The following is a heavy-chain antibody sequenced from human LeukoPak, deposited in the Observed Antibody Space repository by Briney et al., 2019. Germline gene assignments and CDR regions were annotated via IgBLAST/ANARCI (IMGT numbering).Heavy chain of an antibody. J-gene: IGHJ3*02. CDR1: GDSISSYY. CDR2: IYYTGST. CDR3: ARTRRGYTYGFRSRELLKAFDI. V-gene: IGHV4-59*01. Sequence: PSETLSLTCTVSGDSISSYYWSWIRQPPGKGLEWIGYIYYTGSTKHNPSLKSRVTISLDTSKKQFSLKLTSVTAADTAVYSCARTRRGYTYGFRSRELLKAFDIWGQGTVVTVSS. D-gene: IGHD5-18*01.